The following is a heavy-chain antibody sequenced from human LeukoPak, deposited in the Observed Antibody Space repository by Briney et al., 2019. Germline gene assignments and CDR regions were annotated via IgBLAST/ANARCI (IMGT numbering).Heavy chain of an antibody. CDR1: GDSISINTYY. Sequence: SETLSLTCTVSGDSISINTYYWGWIRQPPGKGLEWIGSIFYGGSSYYSPSLKSRVTIIADTSKNQISLKLSSVTAADTAVYFCARAYYGSGSPLYGMDVWGQGTMVTVFS. J-gene: IGHJ6*02. D-gene: IGHD3-10*01. CDR3: ARAYYGSGSPLYGMDV. CDR2: IFYGGSS. V-gene: IGHV4-39*07.